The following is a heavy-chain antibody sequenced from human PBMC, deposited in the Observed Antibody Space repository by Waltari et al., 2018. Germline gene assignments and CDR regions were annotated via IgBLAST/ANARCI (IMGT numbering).Heavy chain of an antibody. J-gene: IGHJ4*02. Sequence: EVQLVESGGDLVQPGGSLRLSCATSGFTFTSNAMSWVRQAPGKGLEWVAAISGSGGRTYYADSVKGRFTSSRDNSKNTMYMQMNSLRAEDTAVYYCAKDPYGGNSGNYLDYWGQGTLVTVSS. CDR2: ISGSGGRT. V-gene: IGHV3-23*04. D-gene: IGHD2-21*02. CDR3: AKDPYGGNSGNYLDY. CDR1: GFTFTSNA.